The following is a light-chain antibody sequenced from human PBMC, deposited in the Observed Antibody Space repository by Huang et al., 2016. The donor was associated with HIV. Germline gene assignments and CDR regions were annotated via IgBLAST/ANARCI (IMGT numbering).Light chain of an antibody. V-gene: IGKV3-11*01. CDR1: QSVRSY. CDR3: QQRSAWPLT. Sequence: EIVLTQSPATLSLSPGERATLSCRASQSVRSYLAWYQQKPGQAPRLRIYDASNRATGIPARFSGSGSGTDLTLTISNLQSEDFAVYYCQQRSAWPLTFGGGTKVEI. CDR2: DAS. J-gene: IGKJ4*01.